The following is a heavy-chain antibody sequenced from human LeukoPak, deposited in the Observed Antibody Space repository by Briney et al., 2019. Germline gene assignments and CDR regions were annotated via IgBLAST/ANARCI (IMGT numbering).Heavy chain of an antibody. CDR2: ISSSSSTI. CDR3: ARDEGSLLTTVTPGAFDI. V-gene: IGHV3-48*02. CDR1: GFTFSSCS. D-gene: IGHD4-17*01. Sequence: GGSLRLSCAASGFTFSSCSMNWVRQAPGKGLEWVSYISSSSSTIYYADSVKGRFTISRDNAKNSLYLQMNSLRDEDTAVYYCARDEGSLLTTVTPGAFDIWGQGTMVTVSS. J-gene: IGHJ3*02.